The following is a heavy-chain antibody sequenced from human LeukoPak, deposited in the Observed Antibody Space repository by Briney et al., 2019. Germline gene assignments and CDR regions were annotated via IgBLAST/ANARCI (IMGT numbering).Heavy chain of an antibody. V-gene: IGHV1-8*01. Sequence: GASVKVSCKASGYTFTSYDSNWVRQATGQGLEWMGWMNPNSGNTGYAQKFQGRVTMTRNTSISTAYMELSSLRSEDTAVYYCARSYDSSGYRNDIWGQGTMVTVSS. CDR2: MNPNSGNT. CDR1: GYTFTSYD. CDR3: ARSYDSSGYRNDI. D-gene: IGHD3-22*01. J-gene: IGHJ3*02.